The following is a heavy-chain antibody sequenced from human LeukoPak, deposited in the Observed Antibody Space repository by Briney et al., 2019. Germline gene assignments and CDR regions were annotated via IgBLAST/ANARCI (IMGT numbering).Heavy chain of an antibody. J-gene: IGHJ4*02. CDR1: RFTFSSYV. V-gene: IGHV3-23*01. CDR2: VSGNGAGT. Sequence: GGSLRLSCAASRFTFSSYVMSWVRQAPGKGLEWVSGVSGNGAGTYYADSVKGRFTISRDNSKNMLYLQMNSLRAEDTAVYYCAKTPWYSIGWSIDYWGQGTLVTVSS. D-gene: IGHD6-13*01. CDR3: AKTPWYSIGWSIDY.